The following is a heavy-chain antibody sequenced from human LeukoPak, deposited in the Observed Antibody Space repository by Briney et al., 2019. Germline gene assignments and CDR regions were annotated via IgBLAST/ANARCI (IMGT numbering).Heavy chain of an antibody. Sequence: GGSLRLSCTASGFTFSSYAMSWVRRAPGKGLEWVSIISGSGYSTYYADSVKGRFTISRDNSKNTLYLQMNSLRAEDTAVYYCARLRGYYFDYWGQGTLVTVSS. D-gene: IGHD2-21*01. CDR3: ARLRGYYFDY. CDR1: GFTFSSYA. V-gene: IGHV3-23*01. J-gene: IGHJ4*02. CDR2: ISGSGYST.